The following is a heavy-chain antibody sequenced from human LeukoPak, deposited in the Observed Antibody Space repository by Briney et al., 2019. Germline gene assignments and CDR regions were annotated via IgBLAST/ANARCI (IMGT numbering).Heavy chain of an antibody. V-gene: IGHV3-74*01. Sequence: GGSLRLSCAASGFTFSNYWVRWVRQAPGKGLVGVSRINSDGSTINYADSVKGRFTISRDNAKNTLYLQMNSLRAEDTAVYYCATAGNYRFDYWGQGTLVTVSS. CDR1: GFTFSNYW. D-gene: IGHD1-7*01. CDR3: ATAGNYRFDY. CDR2: INSDGSTI. J-gene: IGHJ4*02.